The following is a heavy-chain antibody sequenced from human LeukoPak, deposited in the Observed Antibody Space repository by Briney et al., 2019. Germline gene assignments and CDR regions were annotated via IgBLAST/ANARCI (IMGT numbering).Heavy chain of an antibody. Sequence: PSETLSLTCAVYGGSLSGYYWAWIRLPPGKGLEWIGSNYYTGSTHYNSSLKSRVTMSVDTSKNQFSLNLSSVTAADTAVYYCASPLGGFDNWGQGTLVTVSS. CDR3: ASPLGGFDN. CDR1: GGSLSGYY. J-gene: IGHJ4*02. D-gene: IGHD3-16*01. V-gene: IGHV4-39*01. CDR2: NYYTGST.